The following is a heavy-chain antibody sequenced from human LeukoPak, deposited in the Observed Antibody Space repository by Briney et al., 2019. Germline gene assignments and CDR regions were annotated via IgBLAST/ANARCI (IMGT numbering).Heavy chain of an antibody. Sequence: GGSLRVSCAASGFSFSNYSMNWVRQAPGKGLEWVSSISSSSSYIYYADSLKGRLTISRDNAKNSLFLQMNSLRAEDTAVYYCARGGQYNWNYGSYFDYWGQGTLVTVSS. CDR1: GFSFSNYS. V-gene: IGHV3-21*04. CDR2: ISSSSSYI. D-gene: IGHD1-7*01. CDR3: ARGGQYNWNYGSYFDY. J-gene: IGHJ4*02.